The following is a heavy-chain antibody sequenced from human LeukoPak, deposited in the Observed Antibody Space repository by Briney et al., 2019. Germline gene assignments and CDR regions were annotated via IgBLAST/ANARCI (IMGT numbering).Heavy chain of an antibody. V-gene: IGHV4-39*07. CDR2: IYYSGST. J-gene: IGHJ4*02. CDR3: ARESYYYDSSGYPGYDY. CDR1: GGSISSSIYH. D-gene: IGHD3-22*01. Sequence: SETLSLTCTVSGGSISSSIYHWGWIRQPPGKGLEWIGSIYYSGSTYYNPSLKSRVTISVDTSKNQFSLKLSSVTAADTAVYYCARESYYYDSSGYPGYDYWGQGTLVTVSS.